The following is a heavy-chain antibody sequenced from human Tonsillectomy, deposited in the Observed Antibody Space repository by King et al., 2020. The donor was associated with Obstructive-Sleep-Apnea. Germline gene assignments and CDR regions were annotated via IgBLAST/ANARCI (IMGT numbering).Heavy chain of an antibody. J-gene: IGHJ4*02. CDR2: ISYDGSNK. CDR3: ARDGPLPLVIIPFFDY. CDR1: GFTFSSYA. Sequence: QLVQSGGGVVQPGRSLRLSCAASGFTFSSYAMHWVRQAPGKGLEWVAVISYDGSNKYYADSVKGRFTISRNNSKNTLYLQMNSLRAEDTAVYYCARDGPLPLVIIPFFDYWGQGTLVTVSS. V-gene: IGHV3-30*04. D-gene: IGHD3-9*01.